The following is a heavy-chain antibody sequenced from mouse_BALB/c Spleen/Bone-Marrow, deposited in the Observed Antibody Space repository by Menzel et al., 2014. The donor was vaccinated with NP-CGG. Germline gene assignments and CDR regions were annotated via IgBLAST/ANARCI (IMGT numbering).Heavy chain of an antibody. Sequence: EVQGVESGGGLVQPGGSLKLSCATSGFTFSDYYMYWVRQTPEKRLEWVAYISNGGGSTYYPDTVKGRFTISRDNAKNTLYLQMGRLKSEDTAMYYCARHNYDETWFAYWGQGTLVTVSA. J-gene: IGHJ3*01. D-gene: IGHD2-4*01. CDR3: ARHNYDETWFAY. CDR2: ISNGGGST. V-gene: IGHV5-12*02. CDR1: GFTFSDYY.